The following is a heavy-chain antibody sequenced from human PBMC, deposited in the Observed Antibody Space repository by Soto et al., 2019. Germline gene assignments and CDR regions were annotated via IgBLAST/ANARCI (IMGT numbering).Heavy chain of an antibody. CDR1: GGSMSNYY. CDR2: IYYIGST. J-gene: IGHJ3*02. V-gene: IGHV4-59*01. Sequence: SETLSLTCTVSGGSMSNYYWSWIRQPPGKGLEWIGYIYYIGSTNYNPSLKSRVTISVDTSKNQFSLKLSSVTAADTAVYYCARSLNVIPDAFDIWGQGTMVTVSS. D-gene: IGHD3-16*02. CDR3: ARSLNVIPDAFDI.